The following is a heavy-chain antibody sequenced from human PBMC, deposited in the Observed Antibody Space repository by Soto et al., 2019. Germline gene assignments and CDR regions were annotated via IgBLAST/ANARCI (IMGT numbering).Heavy chain of an antibody. V-gene: IGHV4-31*03. CDR2: IYYSGST. Sequence: QVQLQESGPGLVKPSQTLSLTCTVSGGSISSGGYYWSWIRQHPGKGLEWIGYIYYSGSTYYNPSLKSRVTISVDTSKNQFSLKLSSVTAAATAAYYCATALVIYDILTGYPESDAFDIWGQGTMVTVSS. J-gene: IGHJ3*02. CDR1: GGSISSGGYY. CDR3: ATALVIYDILTGYPESDAFDI. D-gene: IGHD3-9*01.